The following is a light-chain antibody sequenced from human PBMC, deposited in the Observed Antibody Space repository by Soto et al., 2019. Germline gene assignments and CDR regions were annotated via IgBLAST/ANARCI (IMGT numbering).Light chain of an antibody. J-gene: IGKJ1*01. CDR1: QGIRNY. CDR2: AAS. V-gene: IGKV1-27*01. CDR3: QKYNSAPWT. Sequence: DSHRTQSPSSRSSTVGDRVTVTCRASQGIRNYLAWYQQKPGKVPKLLIYAASTLQSGVPSRFSGSGSGTAFTLTISSLQPEDVATYYCQKYNSAPWTFGQGTKVDIK.